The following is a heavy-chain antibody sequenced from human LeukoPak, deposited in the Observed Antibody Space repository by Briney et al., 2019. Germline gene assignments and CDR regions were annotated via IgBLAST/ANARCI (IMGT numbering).Heavy chain of an antibody. Sequence: PSETLSPTCTVSGGSISSYYWSWIRQPPGRGLEWIGNIYYSGSTNYNPSPKSRVTISVDTSKNQFSLKLSSVTAADTAVYYCARGGWYLYYWGQGTLVTVSS. D-gene: IGHD6-19*01. CDR1: GGSISSYY. CDR3: ARGGWYLYY. J-gene: IGHJ4*02. CDR2: IYYSGST. V-gene: IGHV4-59*01.